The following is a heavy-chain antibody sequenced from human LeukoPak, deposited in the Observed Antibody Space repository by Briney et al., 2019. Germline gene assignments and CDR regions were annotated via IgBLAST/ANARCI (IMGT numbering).Heavy chain of an antibody. CDR3: AGNVDIVATIYWYFDL. Sequence: SETLSLTCTVSGGSISGSSYYWGWIRQPPGKGLEWIGSIYYSGSTYYNPSLKSRVTISVDTSKNQFSLKLSSVTAADTAVYYCAGNVDIVATIYWYFDLWGRGTLVTVSS. V-gene: IGHV4-39*01. CDR2: IYYSGST. D-gene: IGHD5-12*01. J-gene: IGHJ2*01. CDR1: GGSISGSSYY.